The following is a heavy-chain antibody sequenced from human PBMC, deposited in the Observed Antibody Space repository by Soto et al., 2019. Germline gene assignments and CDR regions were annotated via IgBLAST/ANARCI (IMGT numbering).Heavy chain of an antibody. CDR1: GGSISSSSYY. CDR3: ARLLSLYYYGSGSYPHNWYFDL. Sequence: QLQLQESGPGLVKPSETLSLTCTVSGGSISSSSYYWGWIRQPPGKGLEWIGSIYYSGSTYYNPSLKSRVTISGDTSKNQFSLKLSSVTAADTAVYYCARLLSLYYYGSGSYPHNWYFDLWGRGTLVTVSS. J-gene: IGHJ2*01. V-gene: IGHV4-39*01. D-gene: IGHD3-10*01. CDR2: IYYSGST.